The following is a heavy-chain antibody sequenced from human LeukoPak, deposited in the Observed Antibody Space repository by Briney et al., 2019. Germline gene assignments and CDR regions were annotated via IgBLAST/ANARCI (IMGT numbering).Heavy chain of an antibody. CDR3: ARDYIAAAGKTYYYYGMDV. V-gene: IGHV3-53*05. D-gene: IGHD6-13*01. CDR2: IYSGGNT. CDR1: GFTVSSNY. J-gene: IGHJ6*02. Sequence: GGSLRLSCAASGFTVSSNYMNWVRQAPGKGLEWVSIIYSGGNTYYADSVKGRFTISRDNSKNTLYLQMNSLRAEDTAVYYCARDYIAAAGKTYYYYGMDVWGQGTTVTVSS.